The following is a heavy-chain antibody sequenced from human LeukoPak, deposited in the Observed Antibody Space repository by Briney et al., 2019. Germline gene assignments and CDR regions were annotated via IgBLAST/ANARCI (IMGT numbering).Heavy chain of an antibody. CDR3: AREGIEQQLPLDY. D-gene: IGHD6-13*01. J-gene: IGHJ4*02. V-gene: IGHV1-69*04. CDR1: GGTFSSYA. CDR2: IIPILGIA. Sequence: SVKVSCKASGGTFSSYAISWVRQAPGQGLEWMGRIIPILGIANYAQKFQGRVTITADKSTSTAYMELSSLRSEDTAVYYCAREGIEQQLPLDYWGQGTLVTVSS.